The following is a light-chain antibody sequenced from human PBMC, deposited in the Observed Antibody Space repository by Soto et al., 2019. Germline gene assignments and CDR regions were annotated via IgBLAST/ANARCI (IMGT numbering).Light chain of an antibody. CDR2: DVS. J-gene: IGLJ1*01. CDR3: CSFAGRHYV. CDR1: SSDVGGYNY. V-gene: IGLV2-11*01. Sequence: QSVLTQPRSVSGSPGQSVTISCTGTSSDVGGYNYVSWYQQHPGRAPKLMIYDVSKRPSGVPDRFSGSKSGNTASLTISGLQAEDEADYYCCSFAGRHYVFGTGTKLTVL.